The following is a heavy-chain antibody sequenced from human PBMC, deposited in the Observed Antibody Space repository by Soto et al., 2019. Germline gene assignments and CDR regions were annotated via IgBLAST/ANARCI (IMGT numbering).Heavy chain of an antibody. CDR3: ASSFAGTTGTGIAY. Sequence: PGGSLRLSCAAAGFTFSSYAMHWVRQAPGKGLEWVAVISDDGGSKYYADSVKGRFTISRDNPKIAVYPLTNSLRPEDTAVYYCASSFAGTTGTGIAYWGQGT. CDR1: GFTFSSYA. D-gene: IGHD1-1*01. J-gene: IGHJ4*02. V-gene: IGHV3-30-3*01. CDR2: ISDDGGSK.